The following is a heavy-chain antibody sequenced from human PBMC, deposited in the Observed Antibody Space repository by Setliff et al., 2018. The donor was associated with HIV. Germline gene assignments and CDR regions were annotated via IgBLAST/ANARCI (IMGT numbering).Heavy chain of an antibody. V-gene: IGHV4-4*09. CDR1: GDSISTYY. D-gene: IGHD4-17*01. CDR3: SRSPKGRYGDYVYAFDI. J-gene: IGHJ3*02. CDR2: IYISGRT. Sequence: PSETLSLTCTVSGDSISTYYWSWIRQPPGKGLEWIGYIYISGRTSYNPSLKSRVTISLDTSKNQFSLKLSSVTAADTAIYYCSRSPKGRYGDYVYAFDIWGQGTMVTVSS.